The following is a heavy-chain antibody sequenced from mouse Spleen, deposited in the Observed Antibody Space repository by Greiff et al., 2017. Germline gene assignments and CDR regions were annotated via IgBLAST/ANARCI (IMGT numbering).Heavy chain of an antibody. CDR3: ARGWLGDCFGY. CDR2: IYPRSGNT. CDR1: GYTFTSYG. V-gene: IGHV1-81*01. Sequence: VQLQQSGAELARPGASVKLSCKASGYTFTSYGINWVKQRPGQGLEWIGEIYPRSGNTYYNERFKGKATLTADKSSSTAYMELRSLTSEDSAVYFCARGWLGDCFGYWGQGTTLTVSS. D-gene: IGHD2-2*01. J-gene: IGHJ2*01.